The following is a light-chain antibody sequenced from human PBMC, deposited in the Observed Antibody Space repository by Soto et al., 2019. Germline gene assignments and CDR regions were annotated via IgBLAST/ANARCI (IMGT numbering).Light chain of an antibody. V-gene: IGKV1-39*01. CDR1: QSISSY. J-gene: IGKJ5*01. Sequence: DIQMTQSPSSLSASVGDRVTITCRASQSISSYLNWYQQKPGKAPKLLIYAASILQSGVPSRFSGSGSGTDFTLTISSLQPEDFATYYCQKSYSTPSVTFGQGTRLEIK. CDR2: AAS. CDR3: QKSYSTPSVT.